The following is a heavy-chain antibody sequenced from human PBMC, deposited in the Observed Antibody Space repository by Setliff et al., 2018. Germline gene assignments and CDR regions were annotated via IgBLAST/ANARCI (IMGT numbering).Heavy chain of an antibody. CDR3: ARVLFHCSSTSCYLDAFDI. V-gene: IGHV1-18*01. Sequence: ASVKVSCKASGYTFISYGISWVRQAPGQGLAWMGWISAYNGNTNYAQKLQGRVTMTTETSTSTAYMELRSLRSDDTAVYYCARVLFHCSSTSCYLDAFDIWGQGTMVTVSS. D-gene: IGHD2-2*01. J-gene: IGHJ3*02. CDR2: ISAYNGNT. CDR1: GYTFISYG.